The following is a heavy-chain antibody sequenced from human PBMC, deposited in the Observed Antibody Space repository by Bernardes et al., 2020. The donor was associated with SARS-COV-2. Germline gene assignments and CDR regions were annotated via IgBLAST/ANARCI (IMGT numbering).Heavy chain of an antibody. CDR3: ARADSSGYSGVDY. V-gene: IGHV3-33*01. CDR1: GFTFSNYA. CDR2: IWYDGSNK. D-gene: IGHD3-22*01. Sequence: GGSLRLSCATSGFTFSNYAIHWVRKAPGKGLEWVAVIWYDGSNKYYADSVKGRFTISRDNSKNTLYLQMNSLRVEDTAVYYCARADSSGYSGVDYWGQGTLVTVSS. J-gene: IGHJ4*02.